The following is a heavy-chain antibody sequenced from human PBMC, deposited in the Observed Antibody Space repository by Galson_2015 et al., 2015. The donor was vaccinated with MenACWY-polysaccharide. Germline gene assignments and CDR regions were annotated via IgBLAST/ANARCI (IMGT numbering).Heavy chain of an antibody. CDR3: ARLQSKYLDV. D-gene: IGHD4-11*01. CDR1: GYSFRRYG. CDR2: IWYDGSEY. J-gene: IGHJ6*04. Sequence: SLRLPRAASGYSFRRYGIHWVRQAPGRGLEWVAVIWYDGSEYYYGDSVEGRFTISRDNSKNMAYLQMNSLRAEDTALYYCARLQSKYLDVWGKGTTVTVSS. V-gene: IGHV3-33*01.